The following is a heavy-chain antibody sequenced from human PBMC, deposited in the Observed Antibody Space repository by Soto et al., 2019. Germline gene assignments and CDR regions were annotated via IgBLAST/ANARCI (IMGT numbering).Heavy chain of an antibody. CDR2: IWYDGSNK. D-gene: IGHD6-19*01. Sequence: QVQLVESGGGVVQPGRSLRLSCAASGFTFSSYGMHWVRQAPGKGLEWVAVIWYDGSNKYYADSVKGRFTISRDNSKNTLYLQMNSLRAEDTAVYYCARSGQQWLVLGTDYWGQGTLVTVSS. CDR3: ARSGQQWLVLGTDY. V-gene: IGHV3-33*01. CDR1: GFTFSSYG. J-gene: IGHJ4*02.